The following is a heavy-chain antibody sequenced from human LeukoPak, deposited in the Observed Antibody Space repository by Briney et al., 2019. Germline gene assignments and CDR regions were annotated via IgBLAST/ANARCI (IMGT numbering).Heavy chain of an antibody. Sequence: ASVTVSCTASGYTFTSYDINWVRQATGQGLEWMGWTNPNSGNTGYAQKFQGRVTMTRNTSISTAYMELSSLRSEDTAVYYCARQYYYDSSGYGFDYWGQGTLVTVSS. CDR3: ARQYYYDSSGYGFDY. J-gene: IGHJ4*02. V-gene: IGHV1-8*01. CDR1: GYTFTSYD. D-gene: IGHD3-22*01. CDR2: TNPNSGNT.